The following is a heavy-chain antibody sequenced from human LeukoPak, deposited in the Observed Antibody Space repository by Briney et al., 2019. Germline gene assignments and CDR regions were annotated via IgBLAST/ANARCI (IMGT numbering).Heavy chain of an antibody. CDR2: IYHSGST. D-gene: IGHD2-15*01. CDR1: GGSISSDNW. V-gene: IGHV4-4*02. Sequence: SETLSLTCAVSGGSISSDNWWSWVRQPPGKGLEWIGEIYHSGSTNYNPSLKSRVTISIDRSKNQFSLNLNSVTAADTAVYYCARVRRVWVDSGVYCSGGSCYGPLDYWGQGTLVTVSS. CDR3: ARVRRVWVDSGVYCSGGSCYGPLDY. J-gene: IGHJ4*02.